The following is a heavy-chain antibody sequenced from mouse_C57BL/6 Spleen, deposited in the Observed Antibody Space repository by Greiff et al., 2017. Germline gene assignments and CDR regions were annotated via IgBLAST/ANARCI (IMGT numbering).Heavy chain of an antibody. CDR1: GYTFTDHT. CDR2: IYPRDGST. CDR3: ARADDYDAYYFDY. J-gene: IGHJ2*01. D-gene: IGHD2-4*01. Sequence: VMLVESDAELVKPGASVQISCKVSGYTFTDHTIHWMKQRPEQGLEWIGYIYPRDGSTKYNEKFKGKATLTADKSSSTAYMQLNSLTSEDSAVYFCARADDYDAYYFDYWGQGTTLTVSS. V-gene: IGHV1-78*01.